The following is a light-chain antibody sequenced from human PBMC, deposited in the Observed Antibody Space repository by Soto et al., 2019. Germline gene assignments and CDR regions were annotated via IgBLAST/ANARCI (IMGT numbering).Light chain of an antibody. V-gene: IGKV3-20*01. Sequence: EIVLTQSPGTLSLSPGERDTLSCRASQSVSSSYLAWYQQKPGQAPRLLIYGASSRATGIPDRFSGSESGTDFTLTISRLEPEDCALYYCQQYGSSPLFPFGPGTKVDIK. CDR2: GAS. CDR3: QQYGSSPLFP. J-gene: IGKJ3*01. CDR1: QSVSSSY.